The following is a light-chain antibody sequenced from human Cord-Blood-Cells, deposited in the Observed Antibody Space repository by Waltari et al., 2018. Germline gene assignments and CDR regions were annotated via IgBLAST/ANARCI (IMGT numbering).Light chain of an antibody. CDR1: SSKIGAGYD. V-gene: IGLV1-40*01. CDR2: GNS. Sequence: QSVLTQPPSVSGAPGQRVTISCTGSSSKIGAGYDLHWYQQLPGTAPKHLIYGNSKRPSGVPDRFSGSKSGTSASLAITGLQAEDEADYYCQSYDSSLSSYVFGTGTKVTVL. J-gene: IGLJ1*01. CDR3: QSYDSSLSSYV.